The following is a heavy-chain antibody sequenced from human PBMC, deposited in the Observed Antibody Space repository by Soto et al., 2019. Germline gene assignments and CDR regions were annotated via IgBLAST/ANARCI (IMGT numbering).Heavy chain of an antibody. Sequence: QVQLVQSGAEVKKPGSSVKVSCNASGGTFSSYAISWVRQAPGQGLEWMGGIIPIFGTANYAQKFQGRVTITADESTSTASMELSSLRSEDTAVYYCAREFYYYDSSGYYPGNNWFDPWGQGTLVTVSS. CDR3: AREFYYYDSSGYYPGNNWFDP. D-gene: IGHD3-22*01. CDR2: IIPIFGTA. CDR1: GGTFSSYA. V-gene: IGHV1-69*12. J-gene: IGHJ5*02.